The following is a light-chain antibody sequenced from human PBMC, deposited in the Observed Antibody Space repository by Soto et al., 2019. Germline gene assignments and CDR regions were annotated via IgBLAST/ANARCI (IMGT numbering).Light chain of an antibody. CDR3: QQYYSTPF. CDR1: QSVLYSSNNKNY. J-gene: IGKJ4*01. CDR2: WAS. V-gene: IGKV4-1*01. Sequence: DIVMTESTDSLAVSLGERASINCKSSQSVLYSSNNKNYLAWYQQKPGQPPKLLIYWASTRESGVPDRFSGSGSGTDFTLTISSLQAEDVAVYYCQQYYSTPFFGGGTNVEIK.